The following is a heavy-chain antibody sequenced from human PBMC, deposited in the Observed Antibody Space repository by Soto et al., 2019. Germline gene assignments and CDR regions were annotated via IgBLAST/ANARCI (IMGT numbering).Heavy chain of an antibody. CDR3: ARDKIRGVIILRIPHYYGMDV. D-gene: IGHD3-10*01. CDR1: GFTFSSYS. J-gene: IGHJ6*02. Sequence: PGGSLRLSCAASGFTFSSYSMNWVRQAPGKGLEWVSYISSSSSTIYYADSVKGRFTISRDNAKNSLYLQMNSLRDEDTAVYYCARDKIRGVIILRIPHYYGMDVWGQGTTVTVSS. CDR2: ISSSSSTI. V-gene: IGHV3-48*02.